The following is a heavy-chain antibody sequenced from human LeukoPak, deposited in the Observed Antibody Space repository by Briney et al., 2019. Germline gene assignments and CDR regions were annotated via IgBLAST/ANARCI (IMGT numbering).Heavy chain of an antibody. Sequence: ASVKVSCKVSGYSLTEISMHWVRQAPGKGLEGMGGFDPEDGERMPAQKFQGRVTMTEDTSTDTAYMELSSLRPEDTAVYYCATDRDGYNYYFDSWGQGTLVTVSS. V-gene: IGHV1-24*01. CDR2: FDPEDGER. D-gene: IGHD5-24*01. CDR1: GYSLTEIS. CDR3: ATDRDGYNYYFDS. J-gene: IGHJ4*02.